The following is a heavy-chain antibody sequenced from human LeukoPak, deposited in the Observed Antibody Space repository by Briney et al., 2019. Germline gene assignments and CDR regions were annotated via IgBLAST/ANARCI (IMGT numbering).Heavy chain of an antibody. Sequence: GGSLRLSCAASGFTFSHYSMSWVRQAPGKGLEWVSVIYSGGSTYYADSVKGRFTISRDNSKNTLYLQMNSLRAEDTAVYYCAKDRGSYADYWGQGTLVTVSS. D-gene: IGHD1-26*01. CDR2: IYSGGST. CDR3: AKDRGSYADY. CDR1: GFTFSHYS. V-gene: IGHV3-66*02. J-gene: IGHJ4*02.